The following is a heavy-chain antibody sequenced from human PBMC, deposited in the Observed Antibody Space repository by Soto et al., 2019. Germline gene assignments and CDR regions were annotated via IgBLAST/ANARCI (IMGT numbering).Heavy chain of an antibody. D-gene: IGHD5-12*01. CDR1: GYTFTSYA. Sequence: ASVKVSCKASGYTFTSYAMHWVRQAPGQRLERIGWINAGNGNTKYSQKFQGRVTITRDTSASTAYMELSSLRSEDTAVYYCARLGVATNDYYYYGMDVWGQGTTITVSS. CDR2: INAGNGNT. V-gene: IGHV1-3*01. CDR3: ARLGVATNDYYYYGMDV. J-gene: IGHJ6*02.